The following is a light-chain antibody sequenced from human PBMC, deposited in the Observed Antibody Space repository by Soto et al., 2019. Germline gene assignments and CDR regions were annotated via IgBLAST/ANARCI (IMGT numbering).Light chain of an antibody. CDR2: DAP. CDR3: QQRSTLPLT. CDR1: QSISTY. J-gene: IGKJ4*01. Sequence: EIVVTQSPATLSLSPGERATLSCRASQSISTYLAWYQQKPGQAPRLLIYDAPNRATGIPARFSGSGSGTDFTLTISSLEPEDFQVYYCQQRSTLPLTFGGGTKVEIK. V-gene: IGKV3-11*01.